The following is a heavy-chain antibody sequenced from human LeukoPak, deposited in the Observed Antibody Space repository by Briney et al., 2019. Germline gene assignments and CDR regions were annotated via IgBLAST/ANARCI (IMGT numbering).Heavy chain of an antibody. V-gene: IGHV3-48*03. Sequence: PGGSLRLSCAASGFTFSSYEMNWVRQAPGKGLEWVSYISSSGSTIYYADSVKGRFTISGDNAKNSLYLQMNGLRAEDTAVYYCARDCGGGSCYGPYDAFDIWGQGTMVTVSS. D-gene: IGHD2-15*01. CDR3: ARDCGGGSCYGPYDAFDI. CDR1: GFTFSSYE. CDR2: ISSSGSTI. J-gene: IGHJ3*02.